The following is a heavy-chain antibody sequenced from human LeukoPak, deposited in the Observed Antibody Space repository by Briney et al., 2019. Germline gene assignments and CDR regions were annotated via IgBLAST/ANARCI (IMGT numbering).Heavy chain of an antibody. J-gene: IGHJ4*02. CDR1: GGSFSGYY. D-gene: IGHD5-24*01. V-gene: IGHV4-34*01. CDR2: INHSGST. CDR3: ARGLTMATFDY. Sequence: SETLSLTCAVYGGSFSGYYWSWIRQAPGKGLEWIGEINHSGSTNYNPSLKSRVTISVDTSKNQFSLKLSSVTAADTAVYYCARGLTMATFDYWGQGTLVTVSS.